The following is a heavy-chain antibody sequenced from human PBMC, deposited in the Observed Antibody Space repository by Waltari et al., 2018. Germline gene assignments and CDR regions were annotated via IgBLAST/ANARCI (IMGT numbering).Heavy chain of an antibody. CDR1: GGNFSSDS. J-gene: IGHJ4*02. Sequence: QVQLVQSGAEVKKPASSVKVSCTGSGGNFSSDSSTGARQAPGQGREWMGAIIPMFGKGNYAQNFQGRVTITADESRRTVDMQLSSLRSEDTAVYYCAREADCSSISCYFDSWGQGTLVTVSS. D-gene: IGHD2-2*01. CDR3: AREADCSSISCYFDS. V-gene: IGHV1-69*01. CDR2: IIPMFGKG.